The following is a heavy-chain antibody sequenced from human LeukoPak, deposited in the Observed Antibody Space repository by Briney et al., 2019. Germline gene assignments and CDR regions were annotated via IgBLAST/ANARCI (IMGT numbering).Heavy chain of an antibody. D-gene: IGHD2-15*01. V-gene: IGHV1-8*01. Sequence: GASVKVSCKASGYTFTSYDINWVRQATGQGLEWMGWMNPNSGNTGYAQKFQGRVTMTRNTSISTAYMELSSLRSEDTAVYYCARGRYCSGGSCKRHWIYYFDYWGQGTLVTVSS. CDR1: GYTFTSYD. CDR3: ARGRYCSGGSCKRHWIYYFDY. CDR2: MNPNSGNT. J-gene: IGHJ4*02.